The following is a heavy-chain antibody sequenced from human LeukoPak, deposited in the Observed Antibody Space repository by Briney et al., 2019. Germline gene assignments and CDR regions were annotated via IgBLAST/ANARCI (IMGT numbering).Heavy chain of an antibody. D-gene: IGHD1-26*01. V-gene: IGHV3-21*04. CDR1: GFTFSTYS. CDR2: ISSSSSYI. J-gene: IGHJ4*02. Sequence: GGSLRLSCATSGFTFSTYSMNWVRQAPGKGLEWVSSISSSSSYIYYADSVKGRFTISRDNAKNSLYLQMNSLRAEDTALYYCARDYFGSPSALDYWGQGTLVTVSS. CDR3: ARDYFGSPSALDY.